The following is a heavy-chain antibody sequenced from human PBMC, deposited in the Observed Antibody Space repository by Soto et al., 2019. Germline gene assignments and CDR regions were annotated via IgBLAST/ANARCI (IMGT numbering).Heavy chain of an antibody. CDR1: GGSISSSSYY. V-gene: IGHV4-39*01. J-gene: IGHJ6*02. Sequence: LYLTCTGSGGSISSSSYYGGWIRQPPGKGLELIVSIYYRGSTYYNPSLKSRVTISVDTSKNQFSLKLSSMTATDTAVYYCASFSAYHSSSWYLYYYYGMDVWGQGT. CDR2: IYYRGST. D-gene: IGHD6-13*01. CDR3: ASFSAYHSSSWYLYYYYGMDV.